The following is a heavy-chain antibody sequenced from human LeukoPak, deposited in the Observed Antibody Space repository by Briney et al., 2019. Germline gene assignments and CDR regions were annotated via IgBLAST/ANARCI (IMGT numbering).Heavy chain of an antibody. D-gene: IGHD3-3*01. CDR3: ARDPATIFGVVNRLDY. CDR1: GGTFSSYA. V-gene: IGHV1-69*04. Sequence: SVKVSCKASGGTFSSYAISWVRQAPGQGLEWMGRIIPILGIANYAQKFQGRVTITADKSTSTAYMELSSLRSEDTAVYYCARDPATIFGVVNRLDYWGQGTLVTVSS. J-gene: IGHJ4*02. CDR2: IIPILGIA.